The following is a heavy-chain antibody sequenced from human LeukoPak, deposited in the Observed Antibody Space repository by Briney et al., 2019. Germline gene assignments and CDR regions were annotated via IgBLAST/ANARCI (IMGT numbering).Heavy chain of an antibody. CDR3: ARPGEYQLLAYFDY. CDR2: ISYDGSNK. V-gene: IGHV3-30-3*01. CDR1: GFTFSSYS. J-gene: IGHJ4*02. Sequence: GGSLRLSCAASGFTFSSYSMSWVRQAPGKGLEWVAVISYDGSNKYYADSVKGRFTISRDNSKNTLYLQMNSLRAEDTAVYYCARPGEYQLLAYFDYWGQGTLVTVSS. D-gene: IGHD2-2*01.